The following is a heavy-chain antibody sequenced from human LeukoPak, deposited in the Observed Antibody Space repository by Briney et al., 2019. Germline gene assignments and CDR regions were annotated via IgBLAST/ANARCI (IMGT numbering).Heavy chain of an antibody. CDR3: ARAGSGYSLDY. Sequence: SQTLSLTCTVSGASISSYYWSWVRQPPGKGLEWIGSLYFSGSSNYNPSLTSRVTISVDTSKNQFSLRLNSVTAADTAVYYCARAGSGYSLDYWGQGTLVTVSS. J-gene: IGHJ4*02. CDR1: GASISSYY. D-gene: IGHD3-22*01. V-gene: IGHV4-59*01. CDR2: LYFSGSS.